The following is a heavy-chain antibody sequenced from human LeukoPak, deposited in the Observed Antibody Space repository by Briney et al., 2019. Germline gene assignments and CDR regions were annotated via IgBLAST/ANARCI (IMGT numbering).Heavy chain of an antibody. CDR1: GGSFSGYY. CDR3: ARGLVRGSYFDY. J-gene: IGHJ4*02. V-gene: IGHV4-34*01. Sequence: PSETLSITCAVYGGSFSGYYWSWIRQPPGKGLEWIGEINHSGSTNYNPSLKSRVTISVDTSKNQFSLKLSSVTAADTAVYYCARGLVRGSYFDYWGQGTLVTVSS. D-gene: IGHD1-26*01. CDR2: INHSGST.